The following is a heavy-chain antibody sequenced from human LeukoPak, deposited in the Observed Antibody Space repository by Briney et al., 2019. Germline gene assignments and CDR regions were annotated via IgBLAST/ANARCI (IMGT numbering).Heavy chain of an antibody. CDR2: INTNTGNP. D-gene: IGHD4-17*01. V-gene: IGHV7-4-1*02. CDR1: GYTFTSYA. J-gene: IGHJ5*02. CDR3: ARSRGAINTVTTRKMKYNWFDP. Sequence: ASVKVSCKASGYTFTSYAMNWVRQAPGQGLEWMGRINTNTGNPTYAQGFTGRFVFSLDTSVSTAYLQISSLKAEDTAVYYCARSRGAINTVTTRKMKYNWFDPWGQGTLVTVSS.